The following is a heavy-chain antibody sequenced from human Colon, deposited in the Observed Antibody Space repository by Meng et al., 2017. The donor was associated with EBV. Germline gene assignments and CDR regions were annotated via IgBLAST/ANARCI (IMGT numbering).Heavy chain of an antibody. V-gene: IGHV4-30-2*01. J-gene: IGHJ4*02. CDR1: GASVTNGGYS. D-gene: IGHD7-27*01. Sequence: LHDSGSGLVSPSQPRSSTWVVSGASVTNGGYSWSWNRQPPGKGLEWIGYIYHSGSTKYNPSLKSRVTISVDTSKNQFSLKLSSVTAADTAVYYCARDTSTWGNKGLDHWGQGILVTVFS. CDR2: IYHSGST. CDR3: ARDTSTWGNKGLDH.